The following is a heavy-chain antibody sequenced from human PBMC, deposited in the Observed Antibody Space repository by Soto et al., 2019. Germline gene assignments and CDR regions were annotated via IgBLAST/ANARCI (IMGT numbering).Heavy chain of an antibody. CDR3: ARDYVDTAMVASYYYYYYGMDV. V-gene: IGHV3-33*01. CDR1: GFTFSSYG. Sequence: GGSLRLSCAASGFTFSSYGMHWVRQAPGKGLEWVAVIWYDGSNKYYADSVKGRFTISRDNSKNTLYLQMNSLRAEDTAVYYCARDYVDTAMVASYYYYYYGMDVWGQGTTVTVSS. CDR2: IWYDGSNK. J-gene: IGHJ6*02. D-gene: IGHD5-18*01.